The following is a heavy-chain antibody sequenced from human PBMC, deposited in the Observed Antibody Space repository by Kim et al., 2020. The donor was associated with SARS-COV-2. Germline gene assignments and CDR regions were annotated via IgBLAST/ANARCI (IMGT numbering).Heavy chain of an antibody. CDR3: ARHNNLGYCSSTSCLPFDY. D-gene: IGHD2-2*01. J-gene: IGHJ4*02. V-gene: IGHV4-39*01. Sequence: SRVTISVDTSKNQFSLKLSSVTAADTAVYYCARHNNLGYCSSTSCLPFDYWGQGTLVTVSS.